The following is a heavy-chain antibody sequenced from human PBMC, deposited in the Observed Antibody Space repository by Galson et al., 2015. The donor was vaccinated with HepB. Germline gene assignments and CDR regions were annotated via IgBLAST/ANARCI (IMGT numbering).Heavy chain of an antibody. CDR2: ISAYNGNT. Sequence: SVKVSCKASGYTFTSYGISWVRQAPGQGLEWMGWISAYNGNTNYAQKLQGRVTMTTDTSTSTAYMELRSLRSDDTAVYYCARVASTVTKNYYYYYMDVWGKGTTVTVSS. J-gene: IGHJ6*03. V-gene: IGHV1-18*01. CDR1: GYTFTSYG. D-gene: IGHD4-17*01. CDR3: ARVASTVTKNYYYYYMDV.